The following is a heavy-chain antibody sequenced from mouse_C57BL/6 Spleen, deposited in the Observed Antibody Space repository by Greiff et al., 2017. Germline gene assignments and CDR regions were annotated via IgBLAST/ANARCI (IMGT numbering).Heavy chain of an antibody. V-gene: IGHV1-7*01. CDR2: INPSSGYT. CDR1: GYTFTSYW. J-gene: IGHJ4*01. CDR3: SRGGVYDGYYDAMDY. D-gene: IGHD2-3*01. Sequence: VQLQQSGAELAKPGASVKLSCKASGYTFTSYWMHWVKQRTGQGLEWIGYINPSSGYTKYNQKFKDKATLTADKSSSTAYIQLSSLTYEDSAVYYCSRGGVYDGYYDAMDYWGQGTSVTVSS.